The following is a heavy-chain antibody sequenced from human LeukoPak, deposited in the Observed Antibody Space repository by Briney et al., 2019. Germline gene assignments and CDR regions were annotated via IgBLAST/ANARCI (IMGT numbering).Heavy chain of an antibody. CDR1: GFTVSSNY. CDR2: IYSGGST. CDR3: ARVAVVXEYYFDY. D-gene: IGHD2-21*01. J-gene: IGHJ4*02. V-gene: IGHV3-66*01. Sequence: GGSLRLSCAASGFTVSSNYMSWVRQAPGKGLEWVSVIYSGGSTYYADSVKGRFTISRDNSKNTLYLQMNSLRAEDTAVYYCARVAVVXEYYFDYWGQGTLVTVSS.